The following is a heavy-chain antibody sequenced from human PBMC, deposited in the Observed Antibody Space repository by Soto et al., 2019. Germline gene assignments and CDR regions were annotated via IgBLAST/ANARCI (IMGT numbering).Heavy chain of an antibody. J-gene: IGHJ6*02. CDR1: GGTFSSYA. Sequence: GASVKVSCKASGGTFSSYAISWVRQAPGQGLEWMGGIIPIFGTANYAQKFQGRVTITADESTSTAHMELSSLRSEDTAVYYCARDLVVVVPAAIHNYYYYGMDVWGQGTTVTVSS. CDR2: IIPIFGTA. CDR3: ARDLVVVVPAAIHNYYYYGMDV. V-gene: IGHV1-69*13. D-gene: IGHD2-2*02.